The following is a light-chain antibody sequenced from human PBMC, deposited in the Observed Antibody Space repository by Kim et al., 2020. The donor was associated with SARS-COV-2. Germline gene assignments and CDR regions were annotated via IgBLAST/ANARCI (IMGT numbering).Light chain of an antibody. J-gene: IGKJ1*01. CDR2: KIS. Sequence: PAPSSCRSSQSLVSRNGNTWLSWLQQRPGQPPRLLFYKISTRLSGVPDRFSGSGAGTDFTLKISRVEAEDVGVYYCMQGTQLPFTFGQGTKVDIK. CDR3: MQGTQLPFT. CDR1: QSLVSRNGNTW. V-gene: IGKV2-24*01.